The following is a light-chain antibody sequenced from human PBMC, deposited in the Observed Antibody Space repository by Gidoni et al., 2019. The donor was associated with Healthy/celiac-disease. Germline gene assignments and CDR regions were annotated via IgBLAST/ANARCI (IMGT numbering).Light chain of an antibody. CDR2: AAS. Sequence: DIQMTQAPSSLSAAVGDRVTITCRASPIISSYLNWYQQKPGKAPKLLIYAASSLYSGVPSRFSGSGSGTDFTLTISSLQPEDFATYYCQQSYSTPQTFGQXTKVEIK. V-gene: IGKV1-39*01. CDR1: PIISSY. J-gene: IGKJ1*01. CDR3: QQSYSTPQT.